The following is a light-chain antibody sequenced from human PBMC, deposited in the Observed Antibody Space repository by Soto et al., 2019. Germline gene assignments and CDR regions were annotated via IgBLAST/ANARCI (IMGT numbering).Light chain of an antibody. CDR3: QHYSLYSPWT. V-gene: IGKV1-12*01. Sequence: LQTTQSPSSVSASVGDRVTITCRASQGVSTWLAWYQQKPGKAPNLLIYTASSLQSGVPSRFSGSGSGTEFTLTITSLQPDDSATYYCQHYSLYSPWTFGQGTKVDI. CDR2: TAS. J-gene: IGKJ1*01. CDR1: QGVSTW.